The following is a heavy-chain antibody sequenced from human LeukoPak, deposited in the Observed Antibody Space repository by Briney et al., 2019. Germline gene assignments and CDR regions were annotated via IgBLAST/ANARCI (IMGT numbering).Heavy chain of an antibody. CDR2: IYPGDSDT. D-gene: IGHD1-26*01. Sequence: GESLKISCEGSGYSFTSYWIGWVRQMPGKGLEWMGIIYPGDSDTRYSPSFQGQVTISADKSISTAYLQWSSLKASDTAMYYCARQKDNSGNYSSYGFDPWGQGTLVTVSS. V-gene: IGHV5-51*01. CDR3: ARQKDNSGNYSSYGFDP. J-gene: IGHJ5*02. CDR1: GYSFTSYW.